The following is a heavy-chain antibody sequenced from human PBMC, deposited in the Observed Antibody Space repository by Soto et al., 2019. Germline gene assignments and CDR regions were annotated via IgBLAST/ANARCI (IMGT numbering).Heavy chain of an antibody. CDR2: IYYSGST. CDR3: ARDNWGGSSGYSEYYFDY. D-gene: IGHD3-22*01. J-gene: IGHJ4*02. CDR1: GGSISSGGYY. Sequence: QVQLQESGPGLVKPSQTLSLTCTVSGGSISSGGYYWSWIRQHPGKGLEWIGYIYYSGSTYYNPSFKNRVTISVDTSKNQFSLNLSSVTAADTAVYYCARDNWGGSSGYSEYYFDYWGQGTLVTVSS. V-gene: IGHV4-31*03.